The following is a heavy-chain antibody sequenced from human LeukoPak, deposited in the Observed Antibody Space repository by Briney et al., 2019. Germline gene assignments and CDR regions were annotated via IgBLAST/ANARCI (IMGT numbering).Heavy chain of an antibody. V-gene: IGHV3-23*01. CDR3: ATDLAHTSMVLYFDY. CDR1: GFTFSSYA. CDR2: ISGSGGST. D-gene: IGHD5-18*01. J-gene: IGHJ4*02. Sequence: PGGSLRLSCAASGFTFSSYAMSWVRQAPGKGLEWVSAISGSGGSTYYADSVKGRFTISRDNSKNTLYLQMNSLRAEDTAVYYCATDLAHTSMVLYFDYWGQGTLVTVSS.